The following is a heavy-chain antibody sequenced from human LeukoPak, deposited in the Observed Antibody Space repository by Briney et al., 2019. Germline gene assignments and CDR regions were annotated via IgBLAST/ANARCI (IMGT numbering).Heavy chain of an antibody. CDR3: ARLTWDTTMVRYYFDF. Sequence: PSETLSLTCTVSGGSISSYYWSWIRQPPGKGLEWIGYIYYTGSTSYNPSLKSRVTISLDTSKNQFSLKLSSVTAADTAVYYCARLTWDTTMVRYYFDFWGQGTLLTVSS. CDR2: IYYTGST. J-gene: IGHJ4*02. D-gene: IGHD5-18*01. V-gene: IGHV4-59*08. CDR1: GGSISSYY.